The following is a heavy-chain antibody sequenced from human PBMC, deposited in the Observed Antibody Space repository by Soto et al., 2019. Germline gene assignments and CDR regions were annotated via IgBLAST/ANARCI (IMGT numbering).Heavy chain of an antibody. J-gene: IGHJ4*02. Sequence: SETLSLTCDVSGGSISSSNWLSWVRQPPGKGLEWIGEIYHSGSTNYNPSLKSRVTISVDKSKNQFSLKLSSVTAADTTGYYCARDSDKYYYDSSGYPTYYFDYWGQGTLVTVSS. CDR2: IYHSGST. V-gene: IGHV4-4*02. CDR3: ARDSDKYYYDSSGYPTYYFDY. CDR1: GGSISSSNW. D-gene: IGHD3-22*01.